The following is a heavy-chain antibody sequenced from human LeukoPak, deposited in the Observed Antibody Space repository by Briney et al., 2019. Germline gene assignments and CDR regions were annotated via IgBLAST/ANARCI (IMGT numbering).Heavy chain of an antibody. J-gene: IGHJ3*02. CDR3: ARVDAYYYDSSGYYPDAFDI. V-gene: IGHV3-30*14. CDR2: ISYDGSNK. CDR1: GFTFSSYA. D-gene: IGHD3-22*01. Sequence: GRSLRLSCAASGFTFSSYAMHWVRQAPGKGLKWVAVISYDGSNKYYADSVKGRFTISRDNSKNTLYLQMNSLRAEDTAVYYCARVDAYYYDSSGYYPDAFDIWGQGTMVTVSS.